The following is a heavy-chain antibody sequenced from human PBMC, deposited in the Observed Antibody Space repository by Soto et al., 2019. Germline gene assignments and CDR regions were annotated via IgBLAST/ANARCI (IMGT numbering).Heavy chain of an antibody. CDR1: GGTFSNHA. CDR2: IIPIFTTT. Sequence: QVHLVQSGAEVKKPGSSVKVSCKASGGTFSNHAINWVRQAPGQGLEWMGRIIPIFTTTNYAQKFQGRVTITADESQITADMELSSLKHDDTDVYYCAREVAADGTFREDVFDIWGQGTLVTVSS. CDR3: AREVAADGTFREDVFDI. V-gene: IGHV1-69*12. D-gene: IGHD6-13*01. J-gene: IGHJ3*02.